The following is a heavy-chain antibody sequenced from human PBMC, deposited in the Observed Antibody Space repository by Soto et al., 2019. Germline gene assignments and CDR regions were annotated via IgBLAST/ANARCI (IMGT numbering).Heavy chain of an antibody. CDR2: IYYSGST. CDR3: AKGRQWFDP. D-gene: IGHD3-10*01. Sequence: SQTLSLTCTVSGGSISSYYWSWIRQPPGKGLEWIGYIYYSGSTNYNPSLKSRVTISVDTSKNQFSLKLSSVTAADTAVYYCAKGRQWFDPWGQGTLVTVSS. V-gene: IGHV4-59*01. J-gene: IGHJ5*02. CDR1: GGSISSYY.